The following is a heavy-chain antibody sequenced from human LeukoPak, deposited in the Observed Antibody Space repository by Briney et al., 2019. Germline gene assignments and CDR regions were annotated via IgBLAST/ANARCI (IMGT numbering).Heavy chain of an antibody. V-gene: IGHV3-20*04. J-gene: IGHJ4*02. CDR3: ARDRGWLQYIDY. Sequence: GGSLRLSCAASGFIFGDYGLSWVRQAPGKGLEWVSSINWNGGNTAYADSVKGRFTISRDTAKDSLYLQLNSLRAEDTALYYCARDRGWLQYIDYWGQGTLVTVSS. CDR2: INWNGGNT. D-gene: IGHD5-24*01. CDR1: GFIFGDYG.